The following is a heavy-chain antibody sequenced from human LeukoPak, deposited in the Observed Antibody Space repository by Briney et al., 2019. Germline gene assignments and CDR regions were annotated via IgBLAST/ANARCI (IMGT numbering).Heavy chain of an antibody. V-gene: IGHV4-59*08. J-gene: IGHJ4*02. Sequence: SETLSLTCTVSGGSISSYYWSWIRQPPGKGLEWIGYIYYSGSTNYNPSLKSRVTISIDTSKNQFSLKLSSVTAADTAVYYCARQMTVAGFQPFDYWGQGTLVTVSS. D-gene: IGHD6-13*01. CDR1: GGSISSYY. CDR2: IYYSGST. CDR3: ARQMTVAGFQPFDY.